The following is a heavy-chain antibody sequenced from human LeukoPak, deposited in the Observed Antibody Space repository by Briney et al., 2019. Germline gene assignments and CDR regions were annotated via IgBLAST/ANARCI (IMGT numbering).Heavy chain of an antibody. Sequence: GASVTVSCTASGGTFSSYAISWVGQAPGQGLEWMGGIIPIFGTANYAQNFQGRVTITADESTSTAYMELSSLRSEDTAVYYCARMVAEMATTQYYFDYWGQGTLVTVSS. D-gene: IGHD5-24*01. CDR2: IIPIFGTA. CDR3: ARMVAEMATTQYYFDY. J-gene: IGHJ4*02. V-gene: IGHV1-69*01. CDR1: GGTFSSYA.